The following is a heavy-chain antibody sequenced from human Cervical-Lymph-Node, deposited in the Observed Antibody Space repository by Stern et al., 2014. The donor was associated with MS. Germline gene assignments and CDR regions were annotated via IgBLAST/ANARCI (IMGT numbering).Heavy chain of an antibody. D-gene: IGHD1-26*01. V-gene: IGHV3-9*01. CDR2: ITWDSNTI. J-gene: IGHJ4*02. CDR3: AKVLEGTVGATRPFDY. Sequence: MQLVQSGGGLVQPGRSLRLSCAASGFTFGDYGMHWVRQVPGKGLEWVSGITWDSNTIDYADSVRGRFTISRDNAKNSLYLQMNSLRTEDTALYYCAKVLEGTVGATRPFDYWGQGTLVTVSS. CDR1: GFTFGDYG.